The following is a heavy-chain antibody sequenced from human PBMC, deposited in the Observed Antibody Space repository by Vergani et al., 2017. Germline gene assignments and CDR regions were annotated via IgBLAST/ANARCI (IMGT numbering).Heavy chain of an antibody. V-gene: IGHV5-51*03. Sequence: EVELVQSGPEMRKPGESLKISCKGSEYSFGNYWIGWVRQMPGKGLEWMGIIYPADSDTRYSPSFQGQVTISADKSISTAFLQWDSLKASDTALYYCVRYTTYTDSWGQGTLVTVSS. CDR3: VRYTTYTDS. CDR1: EYSFGNYW. J-gene: IGHJ4*02. CDR2: IYPADSDT. D-gene: IGHD1-1*01.